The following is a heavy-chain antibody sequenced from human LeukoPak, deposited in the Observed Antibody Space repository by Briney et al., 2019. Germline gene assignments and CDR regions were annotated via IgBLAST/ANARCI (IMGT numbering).Heavy chain of an antibody. V-gene: IGHV4-34*01. Sequence: PSETLSLTCALYGGSFSSYSWSWTWIRQTPEKGLEWLGEIIEKGNANHNPSLKSRVTIDLDTSKNQFSLKLTSMTAADTAMYYCARGYYPPRWYFDLWGRGTLVTVSS. CDR3: ARGYYPPRWYFDL. CDR2: IIEKGNA. J-gene: IGHJ2*01. CDR1: GGSFSSYS. D-gene: IGHD3-10*01.